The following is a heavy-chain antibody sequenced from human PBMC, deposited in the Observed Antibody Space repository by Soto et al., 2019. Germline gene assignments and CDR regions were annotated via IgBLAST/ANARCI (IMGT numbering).Heavy chain of an antibody. CDR1: GYTFTSYA. J-gene: IGHJ4*02. V-gene: IGHV1-18*01. D-gene: IGHD6-19*01. CDR2: ISANNGNT. CDR3: ARGWGGIVVAGTRLDY. Sequence: QAPLVQSGTEVEKPGASVKVSCKASGYTFTSYAISWVRQAPGQGLEWMGWISANNGNTNYAQKLQGRVTMTADTSTSTAYMALRSLRSDDTAVYYCARGWGGIVVAGTRLDYWGQGTLVTVSS.